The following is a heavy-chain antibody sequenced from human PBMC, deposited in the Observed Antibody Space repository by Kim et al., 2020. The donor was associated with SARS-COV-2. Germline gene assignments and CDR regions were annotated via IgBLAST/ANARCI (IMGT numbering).Heavy chain of an antibody. Sequence: SGTSYEDSGKGRFTTSRDNAKQTLFLQMSSLRADDTAGYYCARGASTRFDCWGQGTLVTVSS. CDR2: SGT. J-gene: IGHJ4*02. CDR3: ARGASTRFDC. V-gene: IGHV3-74*01.